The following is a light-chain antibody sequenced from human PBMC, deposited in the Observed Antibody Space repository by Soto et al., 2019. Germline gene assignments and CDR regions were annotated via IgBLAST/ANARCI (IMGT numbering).Light chain of an antibody. CDR3: ASWDGSLSGFV. CDR2: RSD. Sequence: QSVLTQPPSASGTPGQRVTISCSGTTSNIGHNYVCWYQQLPGSTPKLLILRSDQRPSGVPDRFSGSKSGTSASLTIGGLRSEDEADYYCASWDGSLSGFVFGTGTKLTVL. CDR1: TSNIGHNY. V-gene: IGLV1-47*01. J-gene: IGLJ1*01.